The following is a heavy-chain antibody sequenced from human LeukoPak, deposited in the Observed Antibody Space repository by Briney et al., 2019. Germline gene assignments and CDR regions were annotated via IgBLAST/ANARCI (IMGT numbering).Heavy chain of an antibody. CDR3: ATTLHIVVVTWHAFDI. CDR2: INPNSGGT. J-gene: IGHJ3*02. Sequence: VASVKVSCKASGYSFTGYYMHWVRQAPGQGLEWMGWINPNSGGTNYAPTFQGRVTMTRDTSISTAYMELSRLTSDDTTIYYCATTLHIVVVTWHAFDIWGQGTMVTVSS. V-gene: IGHV1-2*02. CDR1: GYSFTGYY. D-gene: IGHD2-21*02.